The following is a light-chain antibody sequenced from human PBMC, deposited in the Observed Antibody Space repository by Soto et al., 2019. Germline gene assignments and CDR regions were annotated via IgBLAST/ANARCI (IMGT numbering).Light chain of an antibody. CDR1: QSITTE. Sequence: EIVMTQSPATLSVSPGERATLSCRASQSITTELAWYQQKPGQPPSLLSYSASTRATGVPARFTGSGSGSDFTLTISGLQSEDFAVYYCQQGDNWPLTFGQGTRLEI. J-gene: IGKJ2*01. CDR2: SAS. V-gene: IGKV3-15*01. CDR3: QQGDNWPLT.